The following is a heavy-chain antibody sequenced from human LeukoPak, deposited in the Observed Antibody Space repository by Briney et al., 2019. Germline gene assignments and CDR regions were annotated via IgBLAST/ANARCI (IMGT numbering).Heavy chain of an antibody. CDR2: ISAYNGNT. CDR1: GYTFTSYG. CDR3: ARDQVPHIVVVTATLDY. J-gene: IGHJ4*02. Sequence: ASVKVSCKASGYTFTSYGISWVRQAPGQGLEWMGWISAYNGNTNYAQKLQGRVTMTTDTSTSTAYMELRSLRSDDTTVYYCARDQVPHIVVVTATLDYWGQGTLVTVSS. D-gene: IGHD2-21*02. V-gene: IGHV1-18*01.